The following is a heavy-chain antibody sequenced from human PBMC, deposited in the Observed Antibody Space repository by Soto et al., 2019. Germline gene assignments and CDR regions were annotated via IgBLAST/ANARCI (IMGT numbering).Heavy chain of an antibody. CDR1: GFTFGNYA. Sequence: GGSLRLSCAASGFTFGNYAMIWVRQAPGKGLQWVSGIRDSGGVIFYADSVRARFTISRDNSKNTLYLQMRSLRGADTALYYCAKSGHFDILTGQGGFDPWAQGTLVTVSS. V-gene: IGHV3-23*01. CDR3: AKSGHFDILTGQGGFDP. J-gene: IGHJ5*02. CDR2: IRDSGGVI. D-gene: IGHD3-9*01.